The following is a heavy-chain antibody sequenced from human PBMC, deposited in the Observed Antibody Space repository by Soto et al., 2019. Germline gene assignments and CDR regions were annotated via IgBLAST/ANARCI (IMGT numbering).Heavy chain of an antibody. CDR3: ARGWDANS. Sequence: QVLMHESGPGLVKPSETLSLTCTVSGASVSSGNQYWSWIRQPPGKRLEWIGFIYNSVITNYSPSLTRRVSISAATSRNQFSLKMSSVTAADTAVYYCARGWDANSWGQGALVTVSS. CDR1: GASVSSGNQY. J-gene: IGHJ4*02. CDR2: IYNSVIT. D-gene: IGHD6-19*01. V-gene: IGHV4-61*01.